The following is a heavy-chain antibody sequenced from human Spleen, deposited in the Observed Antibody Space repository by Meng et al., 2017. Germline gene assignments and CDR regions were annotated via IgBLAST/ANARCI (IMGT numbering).Heavy chain of an antibody. CDR2: IYDGGST. Sequence: QVQPQAAGPGLVKPSGTLSLTCAVSGGSISSSNWWSWVRQSPGKGLEWIGEIYDGGSTNYNPSLKSRVTISVDKSKNQFSLKLSSVTAADTAVYYCARVGSSSWFVADWGQGTLVTVSS. J-gene: IGHJ4*02. CDR3: ARVGSSSWFVAD. CDR1: GGSISSSNW. V-gene: IGHV4-4*02. D-gene: IGHD6-13*01.